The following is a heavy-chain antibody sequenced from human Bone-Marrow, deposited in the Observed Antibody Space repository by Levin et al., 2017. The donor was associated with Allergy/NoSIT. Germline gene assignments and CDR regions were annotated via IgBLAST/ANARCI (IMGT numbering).Heavy chain of an antibody. CDR2: IYSGGST. J-gene: IGHJ4*02. D-gene: IGHD6-19*01. Sequence: RSGGSLRLSCAASGFTVGNNFMIWVRQAPGKGLEWVSLIYSGGSTYYADSVKGRFAVSRDSSKNTLYLQLNSLRAEDTAMYYCAGYSSLDYWGQGTLVTVSS. CDR3: AGYSSLDY. V-gene: IGHV3-53*01. CDR1: GFTVGNNF.